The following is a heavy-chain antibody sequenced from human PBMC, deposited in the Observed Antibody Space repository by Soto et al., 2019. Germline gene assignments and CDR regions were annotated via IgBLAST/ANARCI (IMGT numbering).Heavy chain of an antibody. CDR1: GFTFNNAW. CDR2: IGTKLNRHST. Sequence: GGSLRLSCAASGFTFNNAWMSWVRQAPGKGPEWIGRIGTKLNRHSTDYAAPVAGRFTISRDDSRNSLYLQMNSLRSEDTAVYYCASSTTSCHGGVCSLDYWGQGTLVTVSS. CDR3: ASSTTSCHGGVCSLDY. D-gene: IGHD2-2*01. J-gene: IGHJ4*02. V-gene: IGHV3-72*01.